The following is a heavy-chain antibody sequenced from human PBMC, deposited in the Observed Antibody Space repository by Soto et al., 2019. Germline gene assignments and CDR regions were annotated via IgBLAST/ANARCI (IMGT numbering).Heavy chain of an antibody. Sequence: QVQLVQSGAEVKKPGSSVKVSCKASGGTFSSYAISWVRQAPGQGLEWMGGIIPIFGTANYAQKFQGRVTITADESTSTAYMELSSLRSEDMAVYYCARDSCASGGSCYASHWYFDLWGRGTLVTVSS. CDR1: GGTFSSYA. CDR2: IIPIFGTA. CDR3: ARDSCASGGSCYASHWYFDL. J-gene: IGHJ2*01. D-gene: IGHD2-15*01. V-gene: IGHV1-69*01.